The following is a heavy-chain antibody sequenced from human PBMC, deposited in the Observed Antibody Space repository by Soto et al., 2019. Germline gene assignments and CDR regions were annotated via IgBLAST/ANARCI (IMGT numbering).Heavy chain of an antibody. CDR2: INPNSGGT. J-gene: IGHJ6*02. CDR1: GYTFTGYY. CDR3: ARELSSDYCGMDV. D-gene: IGHD3-22*01. V-gene: IGHV1-2*02. Sequence: ASVKVSCKASGYTFTGYYMHWVRQAPGQGLEWMGWINPNSGGTNYAQKFQGRVTMTRDTSISTAYMELSRLRSDDTAVYYCARELSSDYCGMDVWGQGTTVTVSS.